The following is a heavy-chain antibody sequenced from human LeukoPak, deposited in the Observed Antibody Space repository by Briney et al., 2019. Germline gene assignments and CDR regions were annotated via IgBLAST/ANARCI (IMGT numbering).Heavy chain of an antibody. CDR2: IKQDGSDK. J-gene: IGHJ6*02. CDR3: ARDPVGPYGMDV. V-gene: IGHV3-7*05. CDR1: GFTFSDYW. Sequence: GRSLRLSCAASGFTFSDYWMTWVRQAPGKGLEWVANIKQDGSDKYHVDSVKGRFTISRDNAKNSLYLQMNSLRAEDTAVYYCARDPVGPYGMDVWGQGTTATVSS. D-gene: IGHD1-26*01.